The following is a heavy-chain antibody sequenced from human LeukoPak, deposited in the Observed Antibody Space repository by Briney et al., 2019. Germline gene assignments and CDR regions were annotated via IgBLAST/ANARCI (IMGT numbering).Heavy chain of an antibody. CDR1: GFTFSTYS. CDR2: ISSSSSYI. D-gene: IGHD6-13*01. CDR3: AREVYSSSWSYYFDY. Sequence: PGGSLRLSCAASGFTFSTYSMNWVRQAPGKGLEWVSSISSSSSYIYYADSVKGRFTISRDNAKNSLYLQMNSLRAEDTAVYYCAREVYSSSWSYYFDYWGQGTLVTVLS. J-gene: IGHJ4*02. V-gene: IGHV3-21*01.